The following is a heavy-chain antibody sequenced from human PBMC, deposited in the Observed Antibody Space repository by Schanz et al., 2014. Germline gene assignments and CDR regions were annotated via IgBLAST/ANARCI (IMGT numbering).Heavy chain of an antibody. CDR2: INSDGTTT. J-gene: IGHJ4*02. CDR1: GFTFSTYW. Sequence: EGQLVESGGGLVQPGGSLRLSCAASGFTFSTYWMHWVRQAPGKGLVWVSHINSDGTTTTYADSVKDRFTISRDNAENTLYLQMNSLRVEDTAVYYCAMGGYQLHHWGQGTLVTVSS. V-gene: IGHV3-74*02. CDR3: AMGGYQLHH. D-gene: IGHD1-7*01.